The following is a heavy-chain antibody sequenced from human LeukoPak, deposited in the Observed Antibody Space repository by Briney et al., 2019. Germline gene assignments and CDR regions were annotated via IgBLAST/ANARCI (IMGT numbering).Heavy chain of an antibody. Sequence: GGPLRLSCVASGFTFSSSAMHWVRQAPGKGLEWVTLISYDGINKHYADSVKGRFTISRDNSKNTLYLQTNSLRAEDAAVYYCARDRFSYGYLYSFDYWGQGTLVTVSS. J-gene: IGHJ4*02. CDR3: ARDRFSYGYLYSFDY. V-gene: IGHV3-30-3*01. D-gene: IGHD5-18*01. CDR2: ISYDGINK. CDR1: GFTFSSSA.